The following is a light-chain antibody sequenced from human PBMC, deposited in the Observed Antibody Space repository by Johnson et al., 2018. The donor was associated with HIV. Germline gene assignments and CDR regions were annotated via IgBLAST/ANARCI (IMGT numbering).Light chain of an antibody. CDR3: GTWDSSLSGV. CDR2: GND. Sequence: QSVLTQPPSVSAAPGQKVTISCSGSNSNIGNNYVSWYQQLPGTAPKLLIYGNDKRPSGIPDRFSGSKSGTSATLGITGLQSGDEANYYRGTWDSSLSGVFGTGTAVTVL. V-gene: IGLV1-51*01. CDR1: NSNIGNNY. J-gene: IGLJ1*01.